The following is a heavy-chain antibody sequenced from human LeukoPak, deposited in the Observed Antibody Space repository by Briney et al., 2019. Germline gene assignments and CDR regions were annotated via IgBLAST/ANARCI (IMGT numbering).Heavy chain of an antibody. CDR1: GGSISSGDYY. D-gene: IGHD6-6*01. J-gene: IGHJ4*02. V-gene: IGHV4-30-4*08. Sequence: SETLSLTCTVSGGSISSGDYYWSWIRQPPGKGLEWIGYIYYSGSTYYNPSLKSRVTISVDTSKNQLSLKLSSVTAADTAVYYCARGQQLVDYFDYWGQGTLVTVSS. CDR2: IYYSGST. CDR3: ARGQQLVDYFDY.